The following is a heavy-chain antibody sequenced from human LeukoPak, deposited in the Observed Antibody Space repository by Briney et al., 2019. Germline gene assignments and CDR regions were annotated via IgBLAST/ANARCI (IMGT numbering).Heavy chain of an antibody. Sequence: PSGTLSPTCTVSGGSISSYYWSWIRQPPGKGLEWLGYIYYSGSANYNPSLKSRVTISVDTSKKQFSLKLSSVTAADTAVYYCAGSGGWDAFHIWGQGTLVTVSS. D-gene: IGHD2-15*01. CDR3: AGSGGWDAFHI. CDR2: IYYSGSA. CDR1: GGSISSYY. J-gene: IGHJ3*02. V-gene: IGHV4-59*01.